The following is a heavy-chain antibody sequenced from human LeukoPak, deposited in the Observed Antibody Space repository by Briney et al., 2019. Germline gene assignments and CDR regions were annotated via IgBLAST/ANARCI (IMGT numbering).Heavy chain of an antibody. Sequence: GGSLRLSCAASGFTFSSYGMHWVRQAPGKGLEWVAVISYDGSNKYYADSVKGRFTISRDNSKHTLYLQMNSLRVEDTAVYYCAKNPGGLTILRGVPLEYWGQGTLVTVSS. CDR2: ISYDGSNK. D-gene: IGHD3-10*01. J-gene: IGHJ4*02. CDR3: AKNPGGLTILRGVPLEY. CDR1: GFTFSSYG. V-gene: IGHV3-30*18.